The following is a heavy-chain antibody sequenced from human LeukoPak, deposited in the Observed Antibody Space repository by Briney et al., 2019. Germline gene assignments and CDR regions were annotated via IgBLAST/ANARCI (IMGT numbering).Heavy chain of an antibody. J-gene: IGHJ4*02. CDR1: GGSISSGSYY. D-gene: IGHD5-18*01. CDR2: IYTSGST. Sequence: SQTLSLTCTVSGGSISSGSYYWSWIRQPAGKGLEWIGRIYTSGSTNYNPSLKSRVTISVDTSKNQFSLKLSSVTAADTAVYYCARTVDTAVGDWGQGTLVTVSS. V-gene: IGHV4-61*02. CDR3: ARTVDTAVGD.